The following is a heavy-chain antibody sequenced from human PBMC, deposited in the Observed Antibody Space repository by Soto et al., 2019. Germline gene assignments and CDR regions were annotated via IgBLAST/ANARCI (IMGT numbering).Heavy chain of an antibody. Sequence: GGSLRLSCAASGFTFSSYAMSWVRQAPGKGLEWVSAISGSGGSTYYADSVKGRFTISRDNSKNTLYLQMNSLRAEDTAVYYGAKGPKGLLMGIAVAGFGGRWFDPWGQGTLVTVSS. V-gene: IGHV3-23*01. J-gene: IGHJ5*02. CDR3: AKGPKGLLMGIAVAGFGGRWFDP. CDR2: ISGSGGST. D-gene: IGHD6-19*01. CDR1: GFTFSSYA.